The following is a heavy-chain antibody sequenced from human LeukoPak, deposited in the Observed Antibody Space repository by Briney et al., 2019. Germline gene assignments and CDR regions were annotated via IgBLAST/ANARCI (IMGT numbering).Heavy chain of an antibody. CDR1: GGSISSTNYY. Sequence: PSETLSLTCTVSGGSISSTNYYWAWIRQPPGKGLQWIGNIYYSGSTNYNPSLKSRVTISVDTSKNQFSLKLSSVTAADTAVYYCARDVRYSSSCYFDYWGQGTLVTVSS. D-gene: IGHD6-13*01. CDR2: IYYSGST. J-gene: IGHJ4*02. V-gene: IGHV4-39*07. CDR3: ARDVRYSSSCYFDY.